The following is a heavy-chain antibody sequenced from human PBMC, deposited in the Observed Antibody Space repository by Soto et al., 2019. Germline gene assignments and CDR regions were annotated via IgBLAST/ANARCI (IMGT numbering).Heavy chain of an antibody. CDR1: GDSVSSNSAA. D-gene: IGHD2-2*01. CDR2: TYYRSKWYN. V-gene: IGHV6-1*01. CDR3: ARAIEIVVVPAALYYYYGMGV. Sequence: SQTLSLTCAISGDSVSSNSAAWNWIRQSPSRGLEWLGRTYYRSKWYNDYAVSVKSRITINPDTSKNQFSLQLNSVTPEDTAVYYCARAIEIVVVPAALYYYYGMGVWGQGTTVTVSS. J-gene: IGHJ6*02.